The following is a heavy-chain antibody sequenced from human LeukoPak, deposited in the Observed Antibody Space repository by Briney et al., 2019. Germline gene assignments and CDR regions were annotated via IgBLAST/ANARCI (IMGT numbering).Heavy chain of an antibody. CDR2: ISSSSSTI. J-gene: IGHJ4*02. D-gene: IGHD3-3*01. Sequence: GGSLRLSCAASGFTFSSYSMNWVRQAPGKGLEWVSYISSSSSTIYYADSVKGRFTISRDSAKNSLYLQMNSLRAEDTAVYYCARDRLEWLLSASDYWGQGTLVTVSS. V-gene: IGHV3-48*01. CDR3: ARDRLEWLLSASDY. CDR1: GFTFSSYS.